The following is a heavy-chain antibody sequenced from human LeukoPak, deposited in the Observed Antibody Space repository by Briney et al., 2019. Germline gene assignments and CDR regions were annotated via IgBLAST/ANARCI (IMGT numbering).Heavy chain of an antibody. CDR3: AKDGYDSSGYYYGDYFDY. CDR1: GFTFSSYS. J-gene: IGHJ4*02. CDR2: ISSSSSYI. Sequence: GGSLRLSCAASGFTFSSYSMNWVRQAPGKGLEWVSSISSSSSYIYHADSVKGRFTISRDNAKNSLYLQMNSLRAEDTAVYYCAKDGYDSSGYYYGDYFDYWGQGTLVTVSS. D-gene: IGHD3-22*01. V-gene: IGHV3-21*01.